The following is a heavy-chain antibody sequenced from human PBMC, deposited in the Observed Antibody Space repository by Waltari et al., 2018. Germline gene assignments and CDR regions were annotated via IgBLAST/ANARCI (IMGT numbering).Heavy chain of an antibody. CDR1: GYTFTGYY. V-gene: IGHV1-2*02. CDR2: INPNSGGT. D-gene: IGHD2-15*01. CDR3: ARDPRYCSGGSCYWEFDP. Sequence: QVQLVQSGAEVKKPGASVKVSCKASGYTFTGYYMHWVRQAPGQGLEWMGWINPNSGGTNYAQKFQGRVTMTRDTSISTAYMELSRLRSDDTAVYYCARDPRYCSGGSCYWEFDPWGQGTLVTVSS. J-gene: IGHJ5*02.